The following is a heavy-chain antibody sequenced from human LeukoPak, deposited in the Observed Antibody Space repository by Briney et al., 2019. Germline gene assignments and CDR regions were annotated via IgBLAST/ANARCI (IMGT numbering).Heavy chain of an antibody. J-gene: IGHJ4*02. CDR2: ISPDGNNE. V-gene: IGHV3-30*18. CDR3: AKVNNYDDY. D-gene: IGHD1/OR15-1a*01. CDR1: GFTFSTFG. Sequence: PGGSLRLSCAASGFTFSTFGIHWVRHAPGKGLEWVAAISPDGNNEYYTDSVKGRFTISRDNSKNMIYLQMNSLRGEDSAVYYCAKVNNYDDYWGQGTLVTVSS.